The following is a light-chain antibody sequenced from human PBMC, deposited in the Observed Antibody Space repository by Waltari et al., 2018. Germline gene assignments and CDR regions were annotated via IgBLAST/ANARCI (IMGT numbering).Light chain of an antibody. CDR3: HQRSDWPPT. J-gene: IGKJ5*01. CDR2: DAS. CDR1: QSVSSY. V-gene: IGKV3-11*01. Sequence: ETVLTQSPATLSLSPGERATLSCRASQSVSSYLAWYQQKPGQAPRLLIYDASNRATGIPARFRGSGSGTDFTLTISSLEPEDFGIYFCHQRSDWPPTFGQGTRLETK.